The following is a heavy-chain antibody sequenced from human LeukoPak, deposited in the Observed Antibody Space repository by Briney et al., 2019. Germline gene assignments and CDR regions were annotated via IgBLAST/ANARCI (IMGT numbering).Heavy chain of an antibody. D-gene: IGHD2-15*01. V-gene: IGHV3-7*01. CDR3: ARVDCSGYTCFSGFDY. CDR2: IRPGGGEG. J-gene: IGHJ4*02. Sequence: VGSLRLSCAVSGFTFSNYWTGWVRQAPGKGREWVANIRPGGGEGFYGDSVKGRFTISRANAHSSLILQMNSLRAEDTAVYYCARVDCSGYTCFSGFDYWGQGALVTVAS. CDR1: GFTFSNYW.